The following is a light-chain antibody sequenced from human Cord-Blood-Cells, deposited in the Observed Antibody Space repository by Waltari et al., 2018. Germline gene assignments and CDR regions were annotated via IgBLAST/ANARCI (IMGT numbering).Light chain of an antibody. V-gene: IGKV4-1*01. CDR3: QQYYSTPWT. J-gene: IGKJ1*01. CDR2: WAS. Sequence: DIVMIQSPDTLAVALGERAAINCKCRQSVLYSSNNKNYLAWYQQKPGQHPKLLIYWASTRESGVPDRFSGSGSGTDFTLTISSLQAEDVAVYYCQQYYSTPWTFGQGTKVEIK. CDR1: QSVLYSSNNKNY.